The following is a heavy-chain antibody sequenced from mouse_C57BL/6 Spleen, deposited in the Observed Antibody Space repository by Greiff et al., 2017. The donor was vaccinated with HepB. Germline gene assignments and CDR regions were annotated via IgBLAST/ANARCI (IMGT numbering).Heavy chain of an antibody. CDR2: NYPGDGDT. V-gene: IGHV1-82*01. CDR3: ARGGHGYDGLDY. D-gene: IGHD2-2*01. CDR1: GYAFSSSW. Sequence: VQLQQSGPELVKPGASVKISCKASGYAFSSSWMNWVKQRPGKGLEWIGRNYPGDGDTNYNGKFKGKATLTAYKSSSTAYMQLSSLTSEDSALYFCARGGHGYDGLDYWGQVTTLIVSS. J-gene: IGHJ2*01.